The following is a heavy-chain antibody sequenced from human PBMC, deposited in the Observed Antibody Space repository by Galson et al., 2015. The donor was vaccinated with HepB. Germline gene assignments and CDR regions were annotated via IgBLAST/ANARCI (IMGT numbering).Heavy chain of an antibody. CDR2: INSDGSST. CDR3: ARDPPADYGGNSVYYYYGMDV. V-gene: IGHV3-74*01. Sequence: SLRLSCAASGFTFSSYWMHWVRQAPGKGLVWVSRINSDGSSTSYADSVKGRFTTSRDNAKNTLYLQMNSLRAEDTAVYYCARDPPADYGGNSVYYYYGMDVWGQGTTVTVSS. CDR1: GFTFSSYW. J-gene: IGHJ6*02. D-gene: IGHD4-23*01.